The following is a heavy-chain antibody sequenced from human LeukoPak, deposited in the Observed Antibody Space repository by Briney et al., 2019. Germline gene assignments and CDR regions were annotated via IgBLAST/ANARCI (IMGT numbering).Heavy chain of an antibody. D-gene: IGHD3-10*01. CDR3: AREKLLWFGELLSRWFDP. CDR1: GFTFSDYY. Sequence: GGSLRLSCAASGFTFSDYYMSWIRQAPGKGLEWVAYISSSGSTIYYADSVKGRFTISRDNAKNSLYLQMNSLRAEDTAVYYCAREKLLWFGELLSRWFDPWGQGTLVTVSS. V-gene: IGHV3-11*01. CDR2: ISSSGSTI. J-gene: IGHJ5*02.